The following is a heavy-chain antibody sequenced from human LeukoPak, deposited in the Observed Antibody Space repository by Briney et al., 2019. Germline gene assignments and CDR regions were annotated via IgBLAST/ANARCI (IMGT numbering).Heavy chain of an antibody. D-gene: IGHD2-15*01. J-gene: IGHJ6*03. CDR3: ARDPACSGGSCYWGYYYYYMDV. Sequence: SETLSLTCAVYGGSFSGYYWSWIRQPPGKGLEWIGEINHSGSTKYNPSLKSRVTISVDTSKNQFSLKLSSVTAADTAVYYCARDPACSGGSCYWGYYYYYMDVWGKGTTVTVSS. V-gene: IGHV4-34*01. CDR1: GGSFSGYY. CDR2: INHSGST.